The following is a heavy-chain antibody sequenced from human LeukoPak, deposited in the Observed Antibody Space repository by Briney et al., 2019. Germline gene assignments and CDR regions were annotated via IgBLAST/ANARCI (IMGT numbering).Heavy chain of an antibody. D-gene: IGHD6-19*01. V-gene: IGHV3-21*01. Sequence: GGSLRLSCAASGFTFSSYSMNWVRQAPGKGLEWVSSISSSSSYIYYADSVKGRFTISRDNAKNSLYLQMNSLRAEDTAVYYCTSQTPRRLPIAVADYFDYWGQGTLVTVSS. CDR2: ISSSSSYI. CDR1: GFTFSSYS. J-gene: IGHJ4*02. CDR3: TSQTPRRLPIAVADYFDY.